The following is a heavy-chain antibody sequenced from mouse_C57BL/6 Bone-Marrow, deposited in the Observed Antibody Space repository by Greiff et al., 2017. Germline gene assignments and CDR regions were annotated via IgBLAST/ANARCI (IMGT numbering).Heavy chain of an antibody. V-gene: IGHV14-1*01. CDR3: TTEKCPVYFDY. J-gene: IGHJ2*01. Sequence: VQLKQSGAELVRPGASVKLSCTASGFNIKDYYMHWVKQRPEQGLEWIGRIDPEDGDTEYAPKFQGTATLTAETCSNAAYLQLSSLTSEDTAVYYCTTEKCPVYFDYWGQGTTLTVAS. CDR2: IDPEDGDT. CDR1: GFNIKDYY.